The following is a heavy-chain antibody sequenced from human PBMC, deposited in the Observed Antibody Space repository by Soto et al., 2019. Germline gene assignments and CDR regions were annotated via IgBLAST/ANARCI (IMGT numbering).Heavy chain of an antibody. J-gene: IGHJ6*02. CDR1: GFTFISYA. V-gene: IGHV3-30-3*01. CDR2: ISYDGSNK. Sequence: QVQLVESGGGVVQPGRSLRLSCAASGFTFISYAMHCVRQAPGKGLEWVAVISYDGSNKYYADSVKGRFTISRDNSKNTLYLQMNSLRAEDTDVYYCARVGHPVYYYYGMDVWCQGTTVTVSS. CDR3: ARVGHPVYYYYGMDV. D-gene: IGHD3-16*01.